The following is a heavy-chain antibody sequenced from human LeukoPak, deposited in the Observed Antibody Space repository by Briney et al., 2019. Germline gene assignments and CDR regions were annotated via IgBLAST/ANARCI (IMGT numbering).Heavy chain of an antibody. Sequence: SQTLSLTCTVSGGSISSGSYYWSWIRQPAGKALEWIGRIYTSGSTNYNPSLKSRVTISVDTSKNQFSLKLSSVTAADTAVYYCARDGKSSGWGYWYFDLWGRGTLVTVSS. D-gene: IGHD6-19*01. V-gene: IGHV4-61*02. J-gene: IGHJ2*01. CDR1: GGSISSGSYY. CDR2: IYTSGST. CDR3: ARDGKSSGWGYWYFDL.